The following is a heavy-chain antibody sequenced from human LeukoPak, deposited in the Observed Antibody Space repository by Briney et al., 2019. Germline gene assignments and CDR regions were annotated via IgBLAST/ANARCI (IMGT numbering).Heavy chain of an antibody. CDR1: GFTFSSYG. V-gene: IGHV3-30*18. Sequence: PGGSLRLSCAASGFTFSSYGMHWVRQAPGKGLEWVAVISYDGSNKYYGDSVKGRFTISRDNSENTLYLQMNSLRAEDTAVYYCAKAPPAGGHSYGWSFDYWGQGILVTVSS. CDR3: AKAPPAGGHSYGWSFDY. CDR2: ISYDGSNK. J-gene: IGHJ4*02. D-gene: IGHD5-18*01.